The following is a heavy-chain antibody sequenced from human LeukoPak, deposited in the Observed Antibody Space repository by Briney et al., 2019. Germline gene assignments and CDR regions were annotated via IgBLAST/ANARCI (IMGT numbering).Heavy chain of an antibody. D-gene: IGHD1-26*01. CDR2: IKQDGSEE. Sequence: GGSLRLSCAASGFTFSSYRMSWVRQAPGQGLDWVASIKQDGSEEYYVDSVKGRFTISSDNAKNSLYLQRNGLRAEETAVYYCARSIVGATHWYFDLWGRGTLVTVSS. V-gene: IGHV3-7*01. J-gene: IGHJ2*01. CDR1: GFTFSSYR. CDR3: ARSIVGATHWYFDL.